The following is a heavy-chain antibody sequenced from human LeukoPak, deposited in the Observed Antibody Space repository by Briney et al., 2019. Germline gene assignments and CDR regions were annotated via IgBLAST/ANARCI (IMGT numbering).Heavy chain of an antibody. CDR2: ISSNGGST. Sequence: GGSLRLSCAASGSTFSSYAMHWVRQAPGKGLEYVSAISSNGGSTYYANSVKGRFTISRDNSKNTVYLQMGSLRAEDMAVYYCARGIVVVPAAMGYYFDYWGQGTLVTVSS. J-gene: IGHJ4*02. D-gene: IGHD2-2*01. CDR3: ARGIVVVPAAMGYYFDY. V-gene: IGHV3-64*01. CDR1: GSTFSSYA.